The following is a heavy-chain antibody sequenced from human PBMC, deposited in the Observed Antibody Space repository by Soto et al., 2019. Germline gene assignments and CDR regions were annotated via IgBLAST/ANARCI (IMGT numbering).Heavy chain of an antibody. CDR3: ARERWDSSGKYGMNX. CDR2: IYYLGTT. D-gene: IGHD6-19*01. J-gene: IGHJ6*02. Sequence: SETLSLTFTVSGGSVSSDTYYWSWIRQPPGRGLEWIGYIYYLGTTSYNPSLKSRVTMSLDTSKNHFSLRLSSVTTADTAVYYCARERWDSSGKYGMNXWGQVTTVTVS. CDR1: GGSVSSDTYY. V-gene: IGHV4-61*03.